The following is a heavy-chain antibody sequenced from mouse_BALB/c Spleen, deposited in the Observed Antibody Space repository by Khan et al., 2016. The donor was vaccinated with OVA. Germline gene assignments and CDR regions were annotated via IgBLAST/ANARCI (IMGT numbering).Heavy chain of an antibody. CDR2: ISSGGTS. CDR3: RRDYWFTY. J-gene: IGHJ3*01. Sequence: EVELVESGGDLVKPGGSLKLSCAASGFTFSNYAMSWVRQTPEKRLEWVASISSGGTSYVPDSVMGRFAISRENGRNILYQQMSSLRSEDTAMYYCRRDYWFTYWGQGTLVTVSA. CDR1: GFTFSNYA. V-gene: IGHV5-6-5*01.